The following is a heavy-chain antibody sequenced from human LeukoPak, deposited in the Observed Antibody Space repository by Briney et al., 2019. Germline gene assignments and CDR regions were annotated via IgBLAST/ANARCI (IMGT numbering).Heavy chain of an antibody. CDR1: GYTFRNHG. CDR2: IWGGGSRI. Sequence: PGGSLTLSCATSGYTFRNHGVHWVRQASGKGLEWVAVIWGGGSRIYYADSVKGRFTISRDDSKNTLYLQMNGLRADDTALYYCVKGASGYGDFDYWGQGTLVTVSS. J-gene: IGHJ4*02. D-gene: IGHD5-12*01. V-gene: IGHV3-33*06. CDR3: VKGASGYGDFDY.